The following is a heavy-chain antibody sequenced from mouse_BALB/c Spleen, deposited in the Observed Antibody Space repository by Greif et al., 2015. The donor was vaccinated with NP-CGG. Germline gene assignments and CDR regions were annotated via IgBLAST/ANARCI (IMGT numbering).Heavy chain of an antibody. CDR3: ARVTENYAMDY. CDR1: GYTFTSYW. J-gene: IGHJ4*01. CDR2: IYPGDGDT. V-gene: IGHV1-87*01. Sequence: QVQLQQSGAELARPGASVKLSCKASGYTFTSYWMQWVKQRPGQGLEWIGAIYPGDGDTRYTQKFKGKATLTADKSSSTAYMQLSSLASEDSAVYYCARVTENYAMDYWGQGTSVTVSS. D-gene: IGHD2-5*01.